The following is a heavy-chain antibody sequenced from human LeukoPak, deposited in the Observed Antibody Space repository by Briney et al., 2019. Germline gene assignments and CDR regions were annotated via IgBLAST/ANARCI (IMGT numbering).Heavy chain of an antibody. D-gene: IGHD1-26*01. CDR3: AKDRGSYSTTADS. CDR2: IWYDGTNK. V-gene: IGHV3-33*06. Sequence: GKSLRLSCAASGFTFSDYGIHWVRQAPGKGLEWVAVIWYDGTNKYYGDSVKGRFTISRDNSKNTLYLQMNSLRAEDTAVYYCAKDRGSYSTTADSWGQGTLVTVSS. J-gene: IGHJ5*01. CDR1: GFTFSDYG.